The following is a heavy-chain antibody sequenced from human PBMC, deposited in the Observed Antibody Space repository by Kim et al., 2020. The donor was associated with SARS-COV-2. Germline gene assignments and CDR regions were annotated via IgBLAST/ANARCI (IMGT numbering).Heavy chain of an antibody. CDR2: IKSKTDGGTT. CDR3: TTYNWNDGDWFDP. CDR1: GFTFSNAW. J-gene: IGHJ5*02. D-gene: IGHD1-20*01. Sequence: GGSLRLSCAASGFTFSNAWMSWVRQAPGKGLEWVGRIKSKTDGGTTDYAAPVKGRFTISRDDSKNTLYLQMNSLKTEDTAVYYCTTYNWNDGDWFDPWGQGTLVTVSS. V-gene: IGHV3-15*01.